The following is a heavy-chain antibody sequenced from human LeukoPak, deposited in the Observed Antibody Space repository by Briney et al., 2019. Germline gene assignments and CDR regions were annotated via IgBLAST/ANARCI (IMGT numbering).Heavy chain of an antibody. CDR1: GGTFSSYA. Sequence: GASVKVSCKASGGTFSSYAISWVRQAPGQWLEWMGGIIPIFGTANYAQKFQGRVTITADESTSTAYMELSSLRSEDTAVYYCARALSSTSCSDYWGQGTLVTVSS. V-gene: IGHV1-69*13. J-gene: IGHJ4*02. D-gene: IGHD2-2*01. CDR2: IIPIFGTA. CDR3: ARALSSTSCSDY.